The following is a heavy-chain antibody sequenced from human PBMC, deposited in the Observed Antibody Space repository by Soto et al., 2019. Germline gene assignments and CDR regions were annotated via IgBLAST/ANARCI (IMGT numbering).Heavy chain of an antibody. J-gene: IGHJ5*02. CDR2: IPSRGRP. D-gene: IGHD5-12*01. V-gene: IGHV4-30-4*01. Sequence: QVQLRESGPGLVKPSQTLSLTCSVSGASVAGGSYYWSWVRQPPGKGLEWIGYIPSRGRPFYNPSLTSRGTSAADTSTNQRAMQLTSLTAADTAVYYWARDTYSGYDFGLWGQGTLVTVSS. CDR1: GASVAGGSYY. CDR3: ARDTYSGYDFGL.